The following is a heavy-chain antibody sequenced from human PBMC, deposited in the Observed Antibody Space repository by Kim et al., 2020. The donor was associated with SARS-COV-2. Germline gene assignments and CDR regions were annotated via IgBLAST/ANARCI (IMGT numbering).Heavy chain of an antibody. CDR3: ARSGELLSSPVDH. D-gene: IGHD3-10*01. CDR2: TFYRSMWYN. Sequence: SQTLSLTCAISGDNISNKSATWNWVRQSPSRGLEWLGRTFYRSMWYNDYPASLKSRIAINADTSKNLLSLQLNSVTPEDTAVYYCARSGELLSSPVDHWGQGALVTVSS. V-gene: IGHV6-1*01. J-gene: IGHJ4*02. CDR1: GDNISNKSAT.